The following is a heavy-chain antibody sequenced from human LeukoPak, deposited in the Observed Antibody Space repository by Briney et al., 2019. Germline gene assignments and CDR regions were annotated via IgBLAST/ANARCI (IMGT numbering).Heavy chain of an antibody. D-gene: IGHD2-2*02. V-gene: IGHV1-46*01. CDR1: GYTFTSYY. J-gene: IGHJ6*02. CDR3: AAVTIGYCSSTSCYMVGPYYYYGMDV. CDR2: INPSGGST. Sequence: ASVKVSCKASGYTFTSYYMHWVRQAPGQGLEWMGIINPSGGSTSYAQKFQGRVTMTRDTSTSTVYMELSSLRSEDTAVYYCAAVTIGYCSSTSCYMVGPYYYYGMDVWGQGTTVTVSS.